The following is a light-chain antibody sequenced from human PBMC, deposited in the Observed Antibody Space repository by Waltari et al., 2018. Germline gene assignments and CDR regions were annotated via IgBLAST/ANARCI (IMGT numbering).Light chain of an antibody. J-gene: IGLJ2*01. Sequence: QSALTQPPSASGSPGQSVTISCTGVSSDVGGHTYVSWYQQHPGKAPKVMSYEVNNRPSGVPDRFSGSKSGNTASLTVSGLQAEDEASYYCSSYVDSNNILFGGGTKLTVL. CDR3: SSYVDSNNIL. CDR1: SSDVGGHTY. CDR2: EVN. V-gene: IGLV2-8*01.